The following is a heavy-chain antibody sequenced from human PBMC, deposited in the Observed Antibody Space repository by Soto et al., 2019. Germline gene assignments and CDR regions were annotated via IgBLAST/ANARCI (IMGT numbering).Heavy chain of an antibody. CDR1: GYTFTSYP. J-gene: IGHJ4*01. D-gene: IGHD3-10*01. CDR3: ARDSGYGSGSSVNHYLDC. V-gene: IGHV1-3*01. CDR2: IDAGNGNT. Sequence: ASVKVSCKASGYTFTSYPTHWVRQAPGQRLEWMGWIDAGNGNTKYSQKFRGRVTFTTDTSASTAYMDLSSLRSEDTAVYYCARDSGYGSGSSVNHYLDCWGRGTLVTVSS.